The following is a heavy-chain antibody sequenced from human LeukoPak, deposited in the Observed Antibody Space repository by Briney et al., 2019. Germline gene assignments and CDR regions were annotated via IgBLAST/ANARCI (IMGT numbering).Heavy chain of an antibody. Sequence: GGSLRLSCAASGFTFSSYGMHWVRQAPGKGLEWVAVISYDGSNKYYADSVKGRFTISRDNSKNTLYLQMNSLRAEDTAVYYCAKDFPVAGSGFGYWGQGTLVTVSS. J-gene: IGHJ4*02. V-gene: IGHV3-30*18. CDR2: ISYDGSNK. CDR3: AKDFPVAGSGFGY. D-gene: IGHD6-19*01. CDR1: GFTFSSYG.